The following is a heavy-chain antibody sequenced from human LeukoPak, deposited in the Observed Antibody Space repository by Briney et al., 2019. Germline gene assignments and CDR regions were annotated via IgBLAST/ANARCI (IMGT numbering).Heavy chain of an antibody. CDR1: GFTFSSYA. CDR2: ISGSGGST. D-gene: IGHD2-21*01. Sequence: GGSLRLSCAASGFTFSSYAMSWVRQAPGKGLEWVSAISGSGGSTYYADSVKGRFTIPRDNSKNTLDLQMNSLRAEDTAVYYCAKVIYSRATTFGAFDYWGQGTLVTVSS. V-gene: IGHV3-23*01. J-gene: IGHJ4*02. CDR3: AKVIYSRATTFGAFDY.